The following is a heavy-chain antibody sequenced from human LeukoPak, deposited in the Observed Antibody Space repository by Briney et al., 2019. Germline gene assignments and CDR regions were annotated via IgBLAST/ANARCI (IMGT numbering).Heavy chain of an antibody. J-gene: IGHJ3*02. CDR3: ARDQGGYDAFDI. CDR1: GGTFSSYA. V-gene: IGHV1-69*05. CDR2: INPIFGTA. Sequence: ASVKVSCKASGGTFSSYAISWVRQAPGQGLEWMGRINPIFGTANYAQKFQGRVTITTDESTSTAYMELSSLRSEDTAVYYCARDQGGYDAFDIWGQGTMVTVSS. D-gene: IGHD3-22*01.